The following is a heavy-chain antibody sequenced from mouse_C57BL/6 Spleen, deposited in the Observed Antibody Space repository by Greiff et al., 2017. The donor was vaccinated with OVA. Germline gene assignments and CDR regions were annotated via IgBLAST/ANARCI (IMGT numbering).Heavy chain of an antibody. Sequence: DVKLVESGGGLVKPGGSLKLSCAASGFTFSSYAMSWVRQTPEKRLEWVATISDGGSYTYYPDNVKGRFTISRDNAKNNLYLQMSHLKSEDTAMYYCAREGGYLFDYWGQGTTLTVSS. CDR3: AREGGYLFDY. V-gene: IGHV5-4*01. J-gene: IGHJ2*01. CDR1: GFTFSSYA. CDR2: ISDGGSYT. D-gene: IGHD2-2*01.